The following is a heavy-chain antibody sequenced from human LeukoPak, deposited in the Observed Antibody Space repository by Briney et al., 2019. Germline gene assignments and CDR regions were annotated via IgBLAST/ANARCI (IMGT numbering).Heavy chain of an antibody. V-gene: IGHV3-21*01. CDR3: PPERDGSYYINWFGP. D-gene: IGHD1-26*01. CDR1: GFTFSSYS. CDR2: ISSSSSYI. J-gene: IGHJ5*02. Sequence: GGSLRLSCAASGFTFSSYSMNWVRRAPGKGLEWVSSISSSSSYIYYADSVKGRFTISRDNAKNSLYLQLNSLRAEDTAVYYCPPERDGSYYINWFGPWGQGTLVTVSS.